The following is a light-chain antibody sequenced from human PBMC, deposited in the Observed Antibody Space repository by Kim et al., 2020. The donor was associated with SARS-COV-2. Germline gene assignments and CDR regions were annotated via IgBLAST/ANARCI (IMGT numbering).Light chain of an antibody. V-gene: IGLV2-14*04. CDR2: HVT. CDR3: TSYTNSDSWV. CDR1: SGDIGAYMF. Sequence: GQSITISCTGTSGDIGAYMFVSWYQQYPGKAPKLLIYHVTQRPSGVSNRFSGSKSGNTASLTISGLQAEDESDYYCTSYTNSDSWVFGRGTQLTVL. J-gene: IGLJ3*02.